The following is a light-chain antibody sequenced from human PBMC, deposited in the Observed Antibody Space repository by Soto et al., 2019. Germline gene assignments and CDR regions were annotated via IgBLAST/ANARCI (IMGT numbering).Light chain of an antibody. Sequence: QSVLTQPPSVSAAPGQRVIISCSGSNSNIGNNYVSWYQQLPETAPKFLIYDNNERPSGIPDRFSGSKSGTSATLVITGLQTGDEADYYCGTWDSSLGVFVFGTGTQLTVL. J-gene: IGLJ1*01. CDR2: DNN. CDR1: NSNIGNNY. V-gene: IGLV1-51*01. CDR3: GTWDSSLGVFV.